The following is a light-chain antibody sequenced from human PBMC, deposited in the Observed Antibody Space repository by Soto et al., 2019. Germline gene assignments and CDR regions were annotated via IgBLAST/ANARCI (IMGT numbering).Light chain of an antibody. J-gene: IGKJ5*01. V-gene: IGKV1-39*01. Sequence: DIHLTQSPSSLSASVGYIFTITCRASQSISKYLNWYQQKPGKAPKLLISAASSLQSGVPSRFSGSGSGTDFTLTISSLKTEDFANYYCQQSYSTHTITFGQGTRLEIK. CDR2: AAS. CDR3: QQSYSTHTIT. CDR1: QSISKY.